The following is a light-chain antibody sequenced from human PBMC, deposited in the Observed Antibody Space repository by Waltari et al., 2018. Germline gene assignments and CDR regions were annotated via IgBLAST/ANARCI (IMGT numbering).Light chain of an antibody. CDR2: SNY. V-gene: IGLV1-44*01. J-gene: IGLJ1*01. CDR3: AAWDGSLNAYV. Sequence: QSVVTQPPSASGTPGQRVTISCSGSSSNIGSNTVTWYQQLQGTAPKLLIFSNYQRPSGVPDRFSGSKSGTSASLAISGLQSEDEADYYCAAWDGSLNAYVFGTGTKVTVL. CDR1: SSNIGSNT.